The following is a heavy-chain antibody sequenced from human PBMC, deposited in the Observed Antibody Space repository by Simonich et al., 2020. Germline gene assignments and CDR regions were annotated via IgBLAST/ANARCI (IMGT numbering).Heavy chain of an antibody. D-gene: IGHD6-6*01. Sequence: QVQLVQSGAEVKKPGASVKVSCKASGYTFTSYYMHWVRQAPGKGLGWKGIINPSGGSTSYAQKFQGRVTMTRDTSTSTVYMELSSLRSEDTAVYYCARRHSSSRTFDYWGQGTLVTVSS. CDR2: INPSGGST. V-gene: IGHV1-46*03. CDR3: ARRHSSSRTFDY. J-gene: IGHJ4*02. CDR1: GYTFTSYY.